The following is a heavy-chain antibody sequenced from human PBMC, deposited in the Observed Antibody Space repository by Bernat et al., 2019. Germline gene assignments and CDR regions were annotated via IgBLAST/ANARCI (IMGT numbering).Heavy chain of an antibody. CDR2: IYYSGST. Sequence: QVQLQESGPGLVKPSGTLSLTCAVSGGSISSSNWWSWVRQPPGKGLEWIGYIYYSGSTYYNPSLKSLVTISVDTSKNQFSLKLSSVTAADTAVYYCARSPPTNWDAFDIWGQGTMVTVSS. V-gene: IGHV4-4*02. CDR3: ARSPPTNWDAFDI. CDR1: GGSISSSNW. J-gene: IGHJ3*02. D-gene: IGHD7-27*01.